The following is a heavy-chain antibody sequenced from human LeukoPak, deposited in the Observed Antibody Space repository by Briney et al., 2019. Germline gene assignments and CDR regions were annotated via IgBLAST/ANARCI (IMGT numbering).Heavy chain of an antibody. V-gene: IGHV3-21*01. Sequence: GGSLRLSCAASGFTFSSYSMNWVRQAPGKGLEWVSSISSSSSYIYYADSVKGRFTISRDNAKNSLYLQMNSLRAEDTAVYYCAREPYYYDSGGYYPRPPDYWGQGTLVTVSS. CDR3: AREPYYYDSGGYYPRPPDY. D-gene: IGHD3-22*01. J-gene: IGHJ4*02. CDR1: GFTFSSYS. CDR2: ISSSSSYI.